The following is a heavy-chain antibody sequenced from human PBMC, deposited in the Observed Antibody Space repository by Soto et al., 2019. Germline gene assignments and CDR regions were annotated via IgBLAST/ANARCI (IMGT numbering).Heavy chain of an antibody. V-gene: IGHV1-18*01. CDR3: ARDDVGYCSNGVCYTKPLDY. CDR2: ISTYIGNT. Sequence: ASVKVSCKASGYTFTSYVISWVRQAPGQGLEWMGWISTYIGNTHYAQKFQGRVTMTTDTSTTTAYLELRSLRSDDTAVYYCARDDVGYCSNGVCYTKPLDYWGQGALVTVSS. D-gene: IGHD2-8*01. CDR1: GYTFTSYV. J-gene: IGHJ4*02.